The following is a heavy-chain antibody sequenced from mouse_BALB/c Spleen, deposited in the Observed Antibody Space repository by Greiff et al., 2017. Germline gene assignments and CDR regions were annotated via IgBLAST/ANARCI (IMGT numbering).Heavy chain of an antibody. CDR1: GFAFSSYD. CDR2: ISSGGGST. J-gene: IGHJ4*01. D-gene: IGHD2-2*01. Sequence: EVHLVESGGGLVKPGGSLKLSCAASGFAFSSYDMSWVRQTPEKRLEWVAYISSGGGSTYYPDTVKGRFTISRDNAKNTLYLQMSSLKSEDTAMYYCARQRGLRRERSGYAMDYWGQGTSVTVSS. CDR3: ARQRGLRRERSGYAMDY. V-gene: IGHV5-12-1*01.